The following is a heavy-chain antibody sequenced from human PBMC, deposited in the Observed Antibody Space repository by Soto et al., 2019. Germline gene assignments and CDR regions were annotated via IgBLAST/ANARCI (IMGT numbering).Heavy chain of an antibody. CDR2: VKSRTDVGAT. CDR3: TTDRRSGYDPQFDF. V-gene: IGHV3-15*01. Sequence: GGSLRLSCTASGFTFYNTWMSWVRQAPGKGLEWVGRVKSRTDVGATDYTAPVRGRFTISRDDSQNTLYLQMNSLQTEDTAVYYCTTDRRSGYDPQFDFWGQGTLVTASS. D-gene: IGHD5-12*01. J-gene: IGHJ4*02. CDR1: GFTFYNTW.